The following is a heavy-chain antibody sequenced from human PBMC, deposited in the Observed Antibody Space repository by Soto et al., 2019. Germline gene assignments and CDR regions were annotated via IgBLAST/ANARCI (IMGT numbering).Heavy chain of an antibody. J-gene: IGHJ4*02. CDR1: GSTFSSYA. CDR3: AKGSYYYDRTGYYYPPFDY. V-gene: IGHV3-30*18. Sequence: GGSLRLSCAASGSTFSSYAMHWVRQAPGKGLEWVAFISYDGSNKYYADSVKGRFAISRDNSKNTLYLQMNSLRAEDTAVYYCAKGSYYYDRTGYYYPPFDYWGQGTLVTVSS. CDR2: ISYDGSNK. D-gene: IGHD3-22*01.